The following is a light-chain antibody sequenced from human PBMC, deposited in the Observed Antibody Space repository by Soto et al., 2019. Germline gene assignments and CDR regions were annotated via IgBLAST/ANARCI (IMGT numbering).Light chain of an antibody. Sequence: EIVMTQSPATLSLSPGEGATLSCRASQSVSSNLAWYQQKPGQAPRLLIYAASTRATGIPARFSGSGSGTHFTLTISSLQSEDFAVYYCQQYNNWPPLTFGGGTKVEIK. V-gene: IGKV3-15*01. CDR3: QQYNNWPPLT. CDR2: AAS. J-gene: IGKJ4*01. CDR1: QSVSSN.